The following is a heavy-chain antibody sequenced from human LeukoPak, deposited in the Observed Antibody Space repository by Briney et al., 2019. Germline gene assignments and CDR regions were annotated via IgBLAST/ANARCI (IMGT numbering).Heavy chain of an antibody. V-gene: IGHV3-30*18. Sequence: PGGSLRLSCAASGFTFSSYGMHWVRQAPGKGLEGVAVISYDGSNKYYADSVKGRFTISRDNSKNTLYLQMNSLIAEDTAVYYCAKEGGYDYWYFDYWGQGTLVTVSS. CDR3: AKEGGYDYWYFDY. J-gene: IGHJ4*02. CDR2: ISYDGSNK. CDR1: GFTFSSYG. D-gene: IGHD5-12*01.